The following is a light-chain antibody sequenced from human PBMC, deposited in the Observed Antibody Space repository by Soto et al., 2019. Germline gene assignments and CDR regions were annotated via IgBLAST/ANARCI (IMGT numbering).Light chain of an antibody. CDR3: QQYGSSPPKT. V-gene: IGKV3-20*01. CDR2: GAS. Sequence: EIVLTQSPGTLSLSPGERATLSCRARQSVSSSYLAWYQQKPGQAPRLLLYGASSRATGIPDRFSGSGSGTDLTLTISRLETEDFAVYYCQQYGSSPPKTFGQGTKVDIK. J-gene: IGKJ1*01. CDR1: QSVSSSY.